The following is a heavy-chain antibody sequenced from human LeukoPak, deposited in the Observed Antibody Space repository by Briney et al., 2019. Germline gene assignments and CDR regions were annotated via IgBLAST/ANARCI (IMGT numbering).Heavy chain of an antibody. Sequence: PGRSLRLSCAASGFTFSSYAMHWVRQAPGKGLEWVAVISYDGSNKYYADSVKGRFTISRDNSKNTLYLQMNSLRAEDTAEYYCARDTVVIFGVVIIKTPDYCGMDVWGQGTTVTVSS. D-gene: IGHD3-3*01. CDR3: ARDTVVIFGVVIIKTPDYCGMDV. CDR1: GFTFSSYA. J-gene: IGHJ6*02. CDR2: ISYDGSNK. V-gene: IGHV3-30-3*01.